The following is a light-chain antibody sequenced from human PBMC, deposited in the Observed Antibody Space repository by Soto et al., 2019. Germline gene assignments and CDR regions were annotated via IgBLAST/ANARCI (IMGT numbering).Light chain of an antibody. CDR1: QSISSW. J-gene: IGKJ1*01. V-gene: IGKV1-5*01. Sequence: DIHMTQSPSSLSAFVGDTVTITCRASQSISSWLAWYQQKPGKAPKLLIYDASSLESGVPSRFSGSGSGTEFTITISSLQPDDCETYYGQHYNSYSEAFGQGTKVDIK. CDR2: DAS. CDR3: QHYNSYSEA.